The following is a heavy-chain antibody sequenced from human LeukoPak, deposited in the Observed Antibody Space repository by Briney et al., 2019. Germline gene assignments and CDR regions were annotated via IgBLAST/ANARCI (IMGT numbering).Heavy chain of an antibody. J-gene: IGHJ6*02. CDR1: GYSFTSYW. CDR2: VYPGDSDT. D-gene: IGHD2-15*01. CDR3: ARQKGRYCSGGSCYSLYGMDV. Sequence: GESLQISCKGSGYSFTSYWIGWVRQMPGKGLEWMGIVYPGDSDTRYSPSFQGQVTISADKSISTAYLQWSSLKASDTAMYYCARQKGRYCSGGSCYSLYGMDVWGQGTTVTVSS. V-gene: IGHV5-51*01.